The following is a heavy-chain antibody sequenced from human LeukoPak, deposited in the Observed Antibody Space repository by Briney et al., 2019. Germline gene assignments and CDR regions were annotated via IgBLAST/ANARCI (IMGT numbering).Heavy chain of an antibody. J-gene: IGHJ4*02. CDR1: GYTFTGYY. V-gene: IGHV1-2*04. CDR2: INPNSGGT. D-gene: IGHD5-18*01. Sequence: ASLKVSCKASGYTFTGYYMHWVRQAPGQGLEWMGWINPNSGGTNYAQKFQGWVTMTRDTSISTAYLELSRLRSDDTAVYYCAREKYGYLVAYYFDYWGQGTLVTVSS. CDR3: AREKYGYLVAYYFDY.